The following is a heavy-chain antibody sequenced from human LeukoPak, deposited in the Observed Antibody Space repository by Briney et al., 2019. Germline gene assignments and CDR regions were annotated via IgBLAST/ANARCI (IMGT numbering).Heavy chain of an antibody. CDR1: GLTFSKAW. J-gene: IGHJ3*02. V-gene: IGHV3-15*01. Sequence: PGGSLRLSCAASGLTFSKAWMSWVRQAPGKGLEWVGRIKSKTNGSTTDPAAPVKGRFTISSDDSKNTLYLHMISLKIENTAVYYCVTEGYIYGYHSLDTWGRGTMVTVSS. CDR2: IKSKTNGSTT. CDR3: VTEGYIYGYHSLDT. D-gene: IGHD5-18*01.